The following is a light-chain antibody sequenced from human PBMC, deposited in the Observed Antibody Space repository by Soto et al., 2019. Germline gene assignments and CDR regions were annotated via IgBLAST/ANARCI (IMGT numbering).Light chain of an antibody. V-gene: IGKV3D-20*02. CDR3: QQPSNSPWT. CDR1: QTISNNY. CDR2: AVS. Sequence: EIVLTQSPGPLTLSPCESAALSCRASQTISNNYLVWYRQKPGQAPRLLIYAVSSRAAGIPDRFSGSGSGTDFALTIARLEPEDSAVYYCQQPSNSPWTFGQGTRVEI. J-gene: IGKJ1*01.